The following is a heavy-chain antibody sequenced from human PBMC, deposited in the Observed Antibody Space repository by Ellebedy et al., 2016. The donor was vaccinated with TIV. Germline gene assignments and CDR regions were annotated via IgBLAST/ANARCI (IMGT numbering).Heavy chain of an antibody. CDR2: IFSAADGGET. V-gene: IGHV3-53*01. CDR1: GFTVTTNY. Sequence: PGGSLRLSCAASGFTVTTNYMNWVLQAPGKGLEWVSVIFSAADGGETHYADSVKGRFTISRDSSKNTLYLQMNSLRAEDTAVYYCARDAAGNGGKLDYWGQGALVTVSS. CDR3: ARDAAGNGGKLDY. D-gene: IGHD4-23*01. J-gene: IGHJ4*02.